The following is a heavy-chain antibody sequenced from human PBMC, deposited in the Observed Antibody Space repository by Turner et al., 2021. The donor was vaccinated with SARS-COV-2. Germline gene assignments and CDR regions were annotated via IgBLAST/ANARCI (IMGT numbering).Heavy chain of an antibody. CDR2: IYWDDDK. V-gene: IGHV2-5*02. CDR1: GFSLSTSGVG. J-gene: IGHJ3*02. Sequence: QSTLKASGPTLVKHKQTLTLTSTFSGFSLSTSGVGVGWIRQPPGKALEWLAPIYWDDDKRYSPSLKSRLTITKDTSKNQVVLTMTNMDPVDTATYYCAHSLPYYDSSGYLGGDAFDIWGQGTMVTISS. CDR3: AHSLPYYDSSGYLGGDAFDI. D-gene: IGHD3-22*01.